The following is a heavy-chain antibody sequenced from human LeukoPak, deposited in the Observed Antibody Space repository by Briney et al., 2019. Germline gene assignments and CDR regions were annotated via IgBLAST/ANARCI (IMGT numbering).Heavy chain of an antibody. V-gene: IGHV3-74*01. CDR2: INTDGGYS. CDR3: ARDFDGPRASDY. J-gene: IGHJ4*02. D-gene: IGHD4-17*01. CDR1: GSTFSYFW. Sequence: GGSLRLSCAASGSTFSYFWMHWFRQTPGKGLVWVSCINTDGGYSTYADSVKGRFTISRDNVRNTLYLQMNSLRAEDSAVYYCARDFDGPRASDYWGQGISVTVSS.